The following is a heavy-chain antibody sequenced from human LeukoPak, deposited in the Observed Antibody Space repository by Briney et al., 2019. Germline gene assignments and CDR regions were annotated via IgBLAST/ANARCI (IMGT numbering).Heavy chain of an antibody. CDR2: ISSSGGST. CDR1: GFTFSSYA. D-gene: IGHD3-10*01. V-gene: IGHV3-23*01. J-gene: IGHJ4*02. Sequence: PGASLRLSCAASGFTFSSYAMSWVRQAPGKGLEWVSGISSSGGSTYYADSVKGRFTISRDNSKNTLYLQMNSLRAEDTAVYYCAKKFGSGSYYFDYWGQGTLVTVSS. CDR3: AKKFGSGSYYFDY.